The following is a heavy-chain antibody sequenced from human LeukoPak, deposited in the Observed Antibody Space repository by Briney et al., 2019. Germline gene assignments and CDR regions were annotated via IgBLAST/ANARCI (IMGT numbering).Heavy chain of an antibody. D-gene: IGHD5-18*01. CDR3: ARETEFYGYDPFYFYYYSMDV. V-gene: IGHV3-48*01. CDR2: ISSSSSTI. Sequence: PGGSLRLSGAASGFTFSSYSMNWVRQAPGKGLEWVSYISSSSSTIYYADSVKGRFTISRDNAKNSLYLQMNSLRAEDTAVYYCARETEFYGYDPFYFYYYSMDVWGKGTTVTVSS. J-gene: IGHJ6*03. CDR1: GFTFSSYS.